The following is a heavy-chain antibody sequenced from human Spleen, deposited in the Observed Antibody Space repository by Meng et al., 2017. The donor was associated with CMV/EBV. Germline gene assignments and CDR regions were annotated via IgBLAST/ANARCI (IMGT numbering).Heavy chain of an antibody. Sequence: GGSLRLSCVGSGFSIKNYHMNWVRQAPGKGLEWVSYISSTRSNIFYAESVKGRFTISRDNAKNSLFLQMNSLRVEDTALYHCARAKGHPNYFYYYGMDVWGQGTTVTVSS. CDR1: GFSIKNYH. CDR3: ARAKGHPNYFYYYGMDV. CDR2: ISSTRSNI. V-gene: IGHV3-48*04. J-gene: IGHJ6*02.